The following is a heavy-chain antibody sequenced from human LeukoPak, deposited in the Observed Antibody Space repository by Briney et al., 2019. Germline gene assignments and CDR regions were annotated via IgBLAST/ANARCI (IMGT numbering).Heavy chain of an antibody. CDR3: ARDSGHYDILTGYQDAFDI. Sequence: PGGSLRLSCAASGFTFSSYSMNWVRQAPGKGLEWGSSISSSSSYIYYADSVKGRFTISRDNAKNSLYLPMNSLRAEDTAVYYCARDSGHYDILTGYQDAFDIWGQGTMVTVSS. V-gene: IGHV3-21*01. CDR1: GFTFSSYS. D-gene: IGHD3-9*01. J-gene: IGHJ3*02. CDR2: ISSSSSYI.